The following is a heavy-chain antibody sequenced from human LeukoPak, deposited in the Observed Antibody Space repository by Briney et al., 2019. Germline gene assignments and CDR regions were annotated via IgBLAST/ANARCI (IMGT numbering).Heavy chain of an antibody. CDR1: GYSISSGYY. D-gene: IGHD3-22*01. CDR3: ARVDYYDSSGYLY. Sequence: KPSETLSLTCAVSGYSISSGYYWGWIRQPPGKGLEWIGSIYHSGSTYYNPSLKSRVTISVDTSKNQFSLKLSSVTAADTAVYYCARVDYYDSSGYLYWGQGTLATVSS. J-gene: IGHJ4*02. V-gene: IGHV4-38-2*01. CDR2: IYHSGST.